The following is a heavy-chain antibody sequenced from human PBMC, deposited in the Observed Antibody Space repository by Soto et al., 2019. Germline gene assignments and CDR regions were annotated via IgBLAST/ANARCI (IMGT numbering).Heavy chain of an antibody. J-gene: IGHJ5*02. V-gene: IGHV4-39*01. D-gene: IGHD5-18*01. Sequence: QLQLQESGPGLVKPSETLSLTCTVSGGSISSSSYYWGWIRQPPGKGLEWIGSIYYSGSTYYNPSLKSRVTISVDTSKNQFSLKLSSVTAADTAVYYCARHFNGYGDWFDPWGQGTLVTVSS. CDR1: GGSISSSSYY. CDR2: IYYSGST. CDR3: ARHFNGYGDWFDP.